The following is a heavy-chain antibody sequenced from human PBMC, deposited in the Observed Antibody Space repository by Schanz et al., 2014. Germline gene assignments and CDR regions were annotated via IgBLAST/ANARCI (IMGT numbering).Heavy chain of an antibody. CDR2: LWHDGSKK. Sequence: QVQLVESGGGVVQPGRSLRLSCVASGFTFSSYDVFWVRQAPGKGLEWVAILWHDGSKKYYADSVKGRFTVSRDNSKNTLYLQLNSLRAEDTAVYYCARDFHGYGPHLDYWGPGSLVNVSS. CDR3: ARDFHGYGPHLDY. J-gene: IGHJ4*02. CDR1: GFTFSSYD. V-gene: IGHV3-33*01. D-gene: IGHD5-12*01.